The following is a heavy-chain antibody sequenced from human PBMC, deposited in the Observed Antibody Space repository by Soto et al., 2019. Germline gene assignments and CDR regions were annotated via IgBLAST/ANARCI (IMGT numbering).Heavy chain of an antibody. CDR1: GGSFSGYY. Sequence: LSLTCAVYGGSFSGYYWSWIRQPPGKGLERIGEINHSGSTNYNPSLKSRVTISVDTSKNQFSLKLSSVTAADTAVYYCARGGWNYIPIDYWGQGTLVTVSS. D-gene: IGHD1-7*01. V-gene: IGHV4-34*01. CDR2: INHSGST. J-gene: IGHJ4*02. CDR3: ARGGWNYIPIDY.